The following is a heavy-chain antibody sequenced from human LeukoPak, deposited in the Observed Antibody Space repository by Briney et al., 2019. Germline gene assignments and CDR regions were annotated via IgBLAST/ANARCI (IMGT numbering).Heavy chain of an antibody. J-gene: IGHJ6*03. CDR2: IKSDGKT. CDR1: GFAFSSYW. V-gene: IGHV3-74*01. D-gene: IGHD6-19*01. CDR3: ARLKWLVGYYYYYYMDV. Sequence: PGGSLRLSCAASGFAFSSYWMHWVRQAPGKGLVWVSRIKSDGKTNYADSVKGRFTISRDNAKNSLYLQMNSLRAEDTDVYYCARLKWLVGYYYYYYMDVWGKGTTVTVSS.